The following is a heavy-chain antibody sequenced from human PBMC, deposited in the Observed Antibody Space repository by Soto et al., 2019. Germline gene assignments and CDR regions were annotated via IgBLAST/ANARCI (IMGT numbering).Heavy chain of an antibody. D-gene: IGHD6-13*01. V-gene: IGHV4-39*01. J-gene: IGHJ4*02. CDR3: ARHLAAAAY. CDR2: IYYSGST. CDR1: GGSISSSSYY. Sequence: SETLSLTCTVSGGSISSSSYYWGWIRQPPGKGLEWIGSIYYSGSTYYNPSLKSRVTISVDTSKNQFSLKLSSVTAADTAVYYCARHLAAAAYWGQGTLVTVSS.